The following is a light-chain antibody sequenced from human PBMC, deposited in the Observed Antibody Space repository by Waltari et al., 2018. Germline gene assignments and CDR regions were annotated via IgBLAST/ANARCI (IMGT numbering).Light chain of an antibody. CDR2: ATS. J-gene: IGKJ4*01. V-gene: IGKV1-39*01. CDR1: QPIYTF. Sequence: DIQMTQSPSSLSASVGDRVTITCRASQPIYTFLNWYQQKPGKAPNLLIYATSTLQSGVPSRFSGGGSETDFTLTIDNLHPEESATYYCQQTYNTPLTFGGGTNVEIK. CDR3: QQTYNTPLT.